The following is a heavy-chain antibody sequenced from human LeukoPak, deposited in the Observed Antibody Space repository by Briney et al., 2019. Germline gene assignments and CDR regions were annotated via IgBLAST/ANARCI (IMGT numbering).Heavy chain of an antibody. CDR2: ISHDGSDK. J-gene: IGHJ5*02. D-gene: IGHD3-16*02. Sequence: GGSLRLSCAASGFTFSSKAMHWVRQAPGKGLEWAAVISHDGSDKHYADSVKGRFTISRDNSKNTLHLQMNSLRAEDTAVYYCARVIIISVARWFDPWGQGTLVTVSS. CDR3: ARVIIISVARWFDP. V-gene: IGHV3-30*14. CDR1: GFTFSSKA.